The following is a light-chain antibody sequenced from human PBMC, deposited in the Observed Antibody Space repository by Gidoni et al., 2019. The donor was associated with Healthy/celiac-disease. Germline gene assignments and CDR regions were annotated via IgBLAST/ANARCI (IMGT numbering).Light chain of an antibody. V-gene: IGKV3-20*01. Sequence: EIELTQSPGTLSLSPGERATLSCRASQSVSSSYLAWYQQKPGQAPRLLIYGASSRATGIPDRFSGSGSGTDFTLTISRLEPEDFAVYYCQQYGSSLITFXQXTRLEIK. CDR3: QQYGSSLIT. CDR2: GAS. J-gene: IGKJ5*01. CDR1: QSVSSSY.